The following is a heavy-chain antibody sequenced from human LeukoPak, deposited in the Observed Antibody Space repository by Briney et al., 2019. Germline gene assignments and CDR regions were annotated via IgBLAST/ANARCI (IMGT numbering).Heavy chain of an antibody. D-gene: IGHD3-16*01. V-gene: IGHV3-66*02. Sequence: GGSLRLSCAASGFSVSGYYMSWVRQAPGRGLEWVSVIYSGGDTSYVDSVKGRFTVSRDNAKNTVDLHMNGLRPEDTAFYYCARGFFNFGDWGRGTLVTVSS. CDR1: GFSVSGYY. CDR2: IYSGGDT. J-gene: IGHJ4*02. CDR3: ARGFFNFGD.